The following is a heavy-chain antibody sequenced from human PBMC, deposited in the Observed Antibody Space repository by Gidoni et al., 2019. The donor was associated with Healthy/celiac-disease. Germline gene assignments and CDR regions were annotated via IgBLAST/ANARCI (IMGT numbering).Heavy chain of an antibody. Sequence: EVQLVESGVGFVQPAGSLRLSCAASGFTFSSSWMHWVRQAPGKGLVWVSRINSDGSSTSYADSVKGRFTISRDNAKNTLYLQMNSLRAEDTAVYYCARDPDEWGWFDPWGQGTLVTVSS. CDR1: GFTFSSSW. J-gene: IGHJ5*02. D-gene: IGHD1-26*01. V-gene: IGHV3-74*01. CDR3: ARDPDEWGWFDP. CDR2: INSDGSST.